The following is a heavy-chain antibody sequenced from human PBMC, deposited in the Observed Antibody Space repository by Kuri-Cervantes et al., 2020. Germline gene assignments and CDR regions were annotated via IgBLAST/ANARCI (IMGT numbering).Heavy chain of an antibody. CDR1: GFTFDDYA. D-gene: IGHD3-22*01. CDR2: ISGSGSYI. Sequence: GESLKISCAASGFTFDDYAMHWVRQAPGKGLEWVSSISGSGSYIYYADSVKGRFTISRDNSENTLYLQMNSLRAEDTAVYYCARGGWNYDSSGYKHWGQGTLVTVSS. J-gene: IGHJ4*02. V-gene: IGHV3-21*03. CDR3: ARGGWNYDSSGYKH.